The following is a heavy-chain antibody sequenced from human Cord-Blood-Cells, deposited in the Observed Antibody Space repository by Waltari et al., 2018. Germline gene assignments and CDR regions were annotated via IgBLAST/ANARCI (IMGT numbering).Heavy chain of an antibody. CDR1: GGSISSSSYY. D-gene: IGHD3-22*01. CDR3: ATFPYYYDSSGYFNWFDP. Sequence: QLQLQESGPGLVKPSETLSLTCTVSGGSISSSSYYWGWIRQPPGKGLEWIGSIYYSGGTYYNPSLKSRVTISVDTSKNQFSLKLSSVTASDTAVYYCATFPYYYDSSGYFNWFDPWGQGTLVTVSS. CDR2: IYYSGGT. J-gene: IGHJ5*02. V-gene: IGHV4-39*01.